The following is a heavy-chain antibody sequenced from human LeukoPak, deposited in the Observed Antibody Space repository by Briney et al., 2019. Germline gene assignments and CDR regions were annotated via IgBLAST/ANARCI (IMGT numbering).Heavy chain of an antibody. CDR3: ARATNYYGSGSYYRRVYYFDY. CDR2: IYYSGST. D-gene: IGHD3-10*01. CDR1: GGSISSYY. V-gene: IGHV4-59*01. J-gene: IGHJ4*02. Sequence: PSETLSLTCTVSGGSISSYYWSWIRQPPGKGLGWIGYIYYSGSTNYNPSLKSRVTISVDTSKNQFSLKLSSVTAADTAVYYCARATNYYGSGSYYRRVYYFDYWGQGTLVTVSS.